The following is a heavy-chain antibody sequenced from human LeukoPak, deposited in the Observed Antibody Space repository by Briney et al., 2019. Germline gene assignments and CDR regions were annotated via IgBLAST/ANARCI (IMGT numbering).Heavy chain of an antibody. CDR1: GFTFSSYE. D-gene: IGHD1-14*01. CDR2: ISSSDSTI. V-gene: IGHV3-48*03. J-gene: IGHJ4*02. Sequence: GGSLRLSCAASGFTFSSYEMNWVRQAPGKGLEWVSYISSSDSTIYYADSVKGRFTISRDNAKNSLYLQMNSLRAEDTAVYYCARDGIYFDYWGQGTPVTVSS. CDR3: ARDGIYFDY.